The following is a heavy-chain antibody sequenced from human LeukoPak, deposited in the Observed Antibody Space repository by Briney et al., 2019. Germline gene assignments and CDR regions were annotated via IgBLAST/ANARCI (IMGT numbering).Heavy chain of an antibody. CDR1: GFTFSNYA. CDR2: ILYHGNNK. Sequence: GGSLRLSCAASGFTFSNYAMHWVRQAPGKGLEWVTFILYHGNNKYYTDSVKGRFTISRDNSKNMLYLQMDSLRAEDTAVYYCASEGAAVAGDAFDIWGQGTMVTVSS. J-gene: IGHJ3*02. CDR3: ASEGAAVAGDAFDI. V-gene: IGHV3-30*04. D-gene: IGHD6-19*01.